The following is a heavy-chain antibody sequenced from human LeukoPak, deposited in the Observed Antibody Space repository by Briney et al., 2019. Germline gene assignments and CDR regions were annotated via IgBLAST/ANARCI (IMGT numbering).Heavy chain of an antibody. CDR1: GFTFSSYG. D-gene: IGHD2-2*01. CDR2: IRYDGSNK. Sequence: GGSLRLSCAASGFTFSSYGMHWVRQAPGKGLEWVAFIRYDGSNKYYADSVKGRFTISRDNSKNTLYLQMNSLRVGDTAVYYCARDSLSLTSYDSKFDYWGQGTLVTVSS. V-gene: IGHV3-30*02. J-gene: IGHJ4*02. CDR3: ARDSLSLTSYDSKFDY.